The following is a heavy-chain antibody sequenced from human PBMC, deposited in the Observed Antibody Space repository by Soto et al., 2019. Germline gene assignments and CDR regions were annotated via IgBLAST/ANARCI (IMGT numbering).Heavy chain of an antibody. Sequence: GGSLRLSCAASGFTFSDYYMSWIRQAPGKGLEWVSYISSSGSTIYYADSVKGRFTISRDNAKNSLYLQMNSLRAEDTAVYYCARGTKACSSTSCYRLIYAFDIWGQGTMVTVSS. CDR1: GFTFSDYY. CDR2: ISSSGSTI. J-gene: IGHJ3*02. D-gene: IGHD2-2*01. CDR3: ARGTKACSSTSCYRLIYAFDI. V-gene: IGHV3-11*01.